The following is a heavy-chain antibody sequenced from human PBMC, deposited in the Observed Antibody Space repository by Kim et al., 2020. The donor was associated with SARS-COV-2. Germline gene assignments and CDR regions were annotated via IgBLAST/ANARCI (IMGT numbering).Heavy chain of an antibody. CDR3: AKDGLGITMVRGVKRPMYYFDY. CDR2: ISGSGGST. V-gene: IGHV3-23*01. D-gene: IGHD3-10*01. CDR1: GFTFSSYA. Sequence: GGSLRLSCAASGFTFSSYAMSWVRQAPGKGLEWVSAISGSGGSTYYADSVKGRFTISRDNSKNTLYLQMNSLRAEDTAVYYCAKDGLGITMVRGVKRPMYYFDYWGQGTLVTVSS. J-gene: IGHJ4*02.